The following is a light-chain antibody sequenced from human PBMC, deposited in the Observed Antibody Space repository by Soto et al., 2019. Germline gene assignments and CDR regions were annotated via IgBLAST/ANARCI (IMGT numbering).Light chain of an antibody. Sequence: QSVLTQPPSASETPGQRVTISCTGSNSNIGNNFAYWYQQFPGTAPKLLISRNNQRPSGVPDRFSGSKSGTSASLAISGLRSEDEADYYCSSFTSRFTFVFGTGTKLTVL. CDR2: RNN. J-gene: IGLJ1*01. CDR1: NSNIGNNF. CDR3: SSFTSRFTFV. V-gene: IGLV1-47*01.